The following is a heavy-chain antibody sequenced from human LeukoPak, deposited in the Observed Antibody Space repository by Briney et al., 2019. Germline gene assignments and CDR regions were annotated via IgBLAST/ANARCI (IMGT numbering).Heavy chain of an antibody. V-gene: IGHV4-39*01. CDR1: GGSISSSSYY. J-gene: IGHJ5*02. D-gene: IGHD1-1*01. CDR3: ARRVFGTTGHWFDP. CDR2: IYYSGNT. Sequence: SETLSLTCTVSGGSISSSSYYWGWIRQPPGKGLEWIGSIYYSGNTYYNASLKSQVSISIDTSKNQFSLRLTSVTAADTAVYYCARRVFGTTGHWFDPWGQGTLVTVSS.